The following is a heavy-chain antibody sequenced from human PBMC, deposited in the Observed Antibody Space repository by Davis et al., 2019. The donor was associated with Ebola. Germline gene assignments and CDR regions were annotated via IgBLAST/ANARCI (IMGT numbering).Heavy chain of an antibody. V-gene: IGHV4-34*10. CDR1: GGSFKSYY. CDR2: INHSGSS. CDR3: ARYKGLEHYHGVEV. Sequence: SETLSLTCAVYGGSFKSYYWNWIRQPPGKGLEWIGEINHSGSSKYNPSLKSRVTMSADTSKNQISLNVKSVTAADTAVYYCARYKGLEHYHGVEVWGKGTTVTVSS. J-gene: IGHJ6*04. D-gene: IGHD1-1*01.